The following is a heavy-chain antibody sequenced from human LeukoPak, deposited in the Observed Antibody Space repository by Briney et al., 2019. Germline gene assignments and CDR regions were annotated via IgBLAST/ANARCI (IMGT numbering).Heavy chain of an antibody. CDR2: IIPIFGTA. V-gene: IGHV1-69*13. J-gene: IGHJ4*02. D-gene: IGHD1-1*01. Sequence: ASVKVSCKASGGTFSSYAISWVRQAPGQGLEWMGGIIPIFGTANYAQKFQGRVTITADESTSTAYMELSSLRSEGTAVYYCARGKPLEGHGQSFDYWGQGTLVTVSS. CDR1: GGTFSSYA. CDR3: ARGKPLEGHGQSFDY.